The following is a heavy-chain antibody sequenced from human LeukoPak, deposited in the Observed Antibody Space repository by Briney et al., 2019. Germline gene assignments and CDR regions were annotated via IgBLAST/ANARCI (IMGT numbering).Heavy chain of an antibody. CDR2: ISSSSSYI. CDR1: GFTFSSYS. D-gene: IGHD2-2*01. J-gene: IGHJ3*02. CDR3: ARDLYCSSTSCSYFDAFDI. V-gene: IGHV3-21*01. Sequence: GGSLRLSCAAPGFTFSSYSMNWVRQAPGKGLEWVSSISSSSSYIYYADSVKGRFTISRDNAKNSLYLQMNSLRAEDTAVYYCARDLYCSSTSCSYFDAFDIWGQGTMVTVSS.